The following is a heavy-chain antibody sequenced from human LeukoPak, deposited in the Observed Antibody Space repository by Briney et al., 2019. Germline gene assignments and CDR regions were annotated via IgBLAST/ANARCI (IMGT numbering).Heavy chain of an antibody. D-gene: IGHD6-13*01. CDR2: ISSSSSYI. J-gene: IGHJ4*02. V-gene: IGHV3-21*01. CDR3: ARGVGRSSWTFDY. CDR1: GFTFSSYA. Sequence: AGGSLRLSCAASGFTFSSYAMSWVRQAPGKGLEWVSSISSSSSYIYYADSVKGRFAISRDNAKNSLYLQMNSLRAEDTAVYYCARGVGRSSWTFDYWGQGTLVTVSS.